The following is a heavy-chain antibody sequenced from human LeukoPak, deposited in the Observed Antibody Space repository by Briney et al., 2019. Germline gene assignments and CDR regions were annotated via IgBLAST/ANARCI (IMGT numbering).Heavy chain of an antibody. D-gene: IGHD4-11*01. Sequence: SETLSLTCAVYGGSFSGYYWSWIRQPPGKGLEWIGEINHSGSTNYNPSLKSRVTKSVDTSKNQFSLKLSSVTAADTAVYYCARGGYSDFDYWGQGTLVTVSS. CDR1: GGSFSGYY. CDR3: ARGGYSDFDY. V-gene: IGHV4-34*01. J-gene: IGHJ4*02. CDR2: INHSGST.